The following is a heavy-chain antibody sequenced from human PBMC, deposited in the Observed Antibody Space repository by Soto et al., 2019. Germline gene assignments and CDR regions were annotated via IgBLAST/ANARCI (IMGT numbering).Heavy chain of an antibody. CDR2: IGTAGDT. CDR1: GFTFSGYD. J-gene: IGHJ4*02. CDR3: AKSSCRSSYGDYEPLDY. Sequence: PGGSLRLSCAASGFTFSGYDMHWVRQAAGRSLEWVSAIGTAGDTYYPGSVKGRFTISRDNSKNKLYLQMNSLRAEDTAVYYCAKSSCRSSYGDYEPLDYWGQGNLVTVSS. V-gene: IGHV3-13*01. D-gene: IGHD4-17*01.